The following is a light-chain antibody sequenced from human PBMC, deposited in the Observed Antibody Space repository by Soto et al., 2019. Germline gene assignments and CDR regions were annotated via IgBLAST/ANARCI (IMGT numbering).Light chain of an antibody. V-gene: IGKV3-15*01. CDR1: QSVIDD. Sequence: EIVMTQSPATLSGSPGESATLSCRASQSVIDDLAWYQQKPGQAPRLLIYRASTRAAGIPARFSGRGSGTEFTLTISGLQSEDFAVYYCQHYDSWPWTFGQGTNLEVK. CDR3: QHYDSWPWT. J-gene: IGKJ1*01. CDR2: RAS.